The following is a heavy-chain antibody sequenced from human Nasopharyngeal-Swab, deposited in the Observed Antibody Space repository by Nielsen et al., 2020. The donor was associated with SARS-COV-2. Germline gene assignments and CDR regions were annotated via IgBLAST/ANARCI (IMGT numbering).Heavy chain of an antibody. CDR2: INPNSGGT. Sequence: ASVKVSCQASGYTFTGYYMHWVRQAPGQGLEWMGWINPNSGGTNYAQKFQGWVTMTRDTSISTAYMELRRLRSDDTAVYYCARGLRVRNWFDAWGQGTLVTVSS. J-gene: IGHJ5*02. CDR3: ARGLRVRNWFDA. D-gene: IGHD1-1*01. V-gene: IGHV1-2*04. CDR1: GYTFTGYY.